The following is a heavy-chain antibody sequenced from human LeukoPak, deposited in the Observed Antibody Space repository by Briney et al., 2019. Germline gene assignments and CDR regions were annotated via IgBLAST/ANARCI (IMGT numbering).Heavy chain of an antibody. CDR2: IYYSGST. Sequence: SETLSLTCTVSGGSISSYYWSWIRQPPGKGLEWIGYIYYSGSTNYNPSLKSQVTISVDTSKNQFSLKLSSVTAADTAVYYCARSGYPSSYYYYYYGMDVWGQGTTVTVSS. CDR3: ARSGYPSSYYYYYYGMDV. CDR1: GGSISSYY. V-gene: IGHV4-59*01. D-gene: IGHD3-3*01. J-gene: IGHJ6*02.